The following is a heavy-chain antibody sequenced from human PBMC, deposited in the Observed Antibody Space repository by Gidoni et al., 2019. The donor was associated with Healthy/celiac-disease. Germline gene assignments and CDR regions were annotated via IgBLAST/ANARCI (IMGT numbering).Heavy chain of an antibody. V-gene: IGHV2-26*01. D-gene: IGHD6-6*01. J-gene: IGHJ6*02. CDR3: ARAITEGQLAAHDYYYSMDV. Sequence: QVTLKESGPVLVKPTETLTLTCTVSGFSLSNARMGVSWIRQPPGKALEWLAHIFSNDEKSYSTSLKSRLTISKDTSKSQVVLTMTNMDPVDTATYYCARAITEGQLAAHDYYYSMDVWGQGTTVTVSS. CDR1: GFSLSNARMG. CDR2: IFSNDEK.